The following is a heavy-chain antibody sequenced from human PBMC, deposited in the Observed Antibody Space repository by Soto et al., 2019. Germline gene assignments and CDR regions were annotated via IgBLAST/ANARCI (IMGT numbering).Heavy chain of an antibody. J-gene: IGHJ5*02. CDR1: GFTFSSYS. D-gene: IGHD5-12*01. CDR2: ISSSSSYI. CDR3: ARDRDSVSGPVPWFDP. V-gene: IGHV3-21*01. Sequence: PGGSLRLSCAASGFTFSSYSMNWVRQAPGKGLEWVSSISSSSSYIYYADSVKGRFTISRDNAKNSLYLQMNSLRAEDTAVYYCARDRDSVSGPVPWFDPWGQGTLVTSPQ.